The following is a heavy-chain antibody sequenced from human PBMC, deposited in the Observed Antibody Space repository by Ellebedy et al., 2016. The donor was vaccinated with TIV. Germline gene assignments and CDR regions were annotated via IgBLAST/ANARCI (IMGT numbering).Heavy chain of an antibody. J-gene: IGHJ3*02. V-gene: IGHV3-30*03. CDR3: ARGGDSSGYDDDAFDI. D-gene: IGHD3-22*01. CDR1: GFTFSSYG. Sequence: GESLKISXAASGFTFSSYGMHWVRQAPGKGLEWVAVISYDGSNKYYADSVKGRFTISRDNSKNTLYLQMNSLRAEDTAVYYCARGGDSSGYDDDAFDIWGQGTMVTVSS. CDR2: ISYDGSNK.